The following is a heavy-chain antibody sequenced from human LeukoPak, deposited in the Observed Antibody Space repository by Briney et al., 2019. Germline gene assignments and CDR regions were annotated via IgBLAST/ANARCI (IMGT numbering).Heavy chain of an antibody. CDR3: ARDRGYSSFDY. CDR1: GFTFDDYG. V-gene: IGHV3-20*04. D-gene: IGHD6-19*01. Sequence: GGSLRLSCAASGFTFDDYGMSWVRQAPGKGLEWVSGINWDGGSTGYADSVKGRFTISRDNAKNSLYLQMNSLRAEDTAVYYCARDRGYSSFDYWGQGTLVTVSS. CDR2: INWDGGST. J-gene: IGHJ4*02.